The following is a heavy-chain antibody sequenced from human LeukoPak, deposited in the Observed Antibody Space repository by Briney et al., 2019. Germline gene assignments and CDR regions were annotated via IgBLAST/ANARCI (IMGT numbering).Heavy chain of an antibody. CDR1: GYTLTELS. J-gene: IGHJ4*02. Sequence: ASVKVSCKVSGYTLTELSMHWVGEAPGKGREWVGGFDAEDGETIYAQKFQGRVTMTEDTSTDTAYMELSSLRSEDTAVYYCATITMVRGVRPPDDYWGQGTLVTVSS. D-gene: IGHD3-10*01. CDR2: FDAEDGET. V-gene: IGHV1-24*01. CDR3: ATITMVRGVRPPDDY.